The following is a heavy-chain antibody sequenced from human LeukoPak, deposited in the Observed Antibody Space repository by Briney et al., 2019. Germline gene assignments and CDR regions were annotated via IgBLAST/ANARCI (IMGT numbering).Heavy chain of an antibody. D-gene: IGHD3-16*02. J-gene: IGHJ4*02. CDR2: INPNNGGP. Sequence: ASVKVSCKASGYTFTGYYMHWVRQAPGQGLEWMGWINPNNGGPNYAQKFQGRVTMTRDTSISTAYMELSRLRSDDTAVYYCARALGGIIEHRYYFDYWGQGTLVTVSS. CDR3: ARALGGIIEHRYYFDY. CDR1: GYTFTGYY. V-gene: IGHV1-2*02.